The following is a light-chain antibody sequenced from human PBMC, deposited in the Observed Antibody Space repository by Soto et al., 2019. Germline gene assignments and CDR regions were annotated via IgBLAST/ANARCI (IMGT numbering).Light chain of an antibody. CDR1: QSVSSNY. CDR3: QQRRNWP. Sequence: EIVFTLTPGALSSYPGERATLSCRASQSVSSNYLAWYQQKPGQAPRLLIYGASSRATGIPDRFSGSGSGTDFTLTISSLEPEDFAVYYCQQRRNWPFGGGAKAEI. J-gene: IGKJ4*01. V-gene: IGKV3D-20*02. CDR2: GAS.